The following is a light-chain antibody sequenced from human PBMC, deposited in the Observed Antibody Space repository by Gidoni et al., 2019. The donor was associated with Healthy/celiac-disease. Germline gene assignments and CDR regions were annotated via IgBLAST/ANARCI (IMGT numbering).Light chain of an antibody. V-gene: IGKV3-20*01. J-gene: IGKJ1*01. CDR3: QQYGSSRT. CDR2: GAS. Sequence: IVLTQSPGTLSLSPVERATLSCRASQSVSSSYVAWYQQKPGQAPRLLIYGASSRATGIPDRFSGSGSGTDFTLTISRLEPEDFAVYYCQQYGSSRTFGQGTKVEIK. CDR1: QSVSSSY.